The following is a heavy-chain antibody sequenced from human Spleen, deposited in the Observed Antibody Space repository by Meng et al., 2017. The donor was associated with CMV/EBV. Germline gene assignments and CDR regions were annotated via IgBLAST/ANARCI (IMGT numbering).Heavy chain of an antibody. D-gene: IGHD1-20*01. V-gene: IGHV3-30*02. CDR2: IRYDGSNK. Sequence: CAVSGFTFSSYGMHWVRQAPGKGLEWVAFIRYDGSNKYYADSVKGRFTISRDNSKNTLYLQMNSLRAEDTAVYYCATPGVTGNAFGIWGQGTMVTVSS. J-gene: IGHJ3*02. CDR1: GFTFSSYG. CDR3: ATPGVTGNAFGI.